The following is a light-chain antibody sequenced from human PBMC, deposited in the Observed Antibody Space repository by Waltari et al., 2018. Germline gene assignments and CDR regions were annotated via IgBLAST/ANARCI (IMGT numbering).Light chain of an antibody. Sequence: QSVLTQPPSTSGTPGQRVTISCSGSSSNVGPNYVSWYQQLPGTAPTLLIYNNSRLPSGVPDRFSGSKSGTSASLAISGLQSEDEADYYCAAWDDSLNAWMFGGGTKLTVL. CDR1: SSNVGPNY. J-gene: IGLJ3*02. V-gene: IGLV1-44*01. CDR2: NNS. CDR3: AAWDDSLNAWM.